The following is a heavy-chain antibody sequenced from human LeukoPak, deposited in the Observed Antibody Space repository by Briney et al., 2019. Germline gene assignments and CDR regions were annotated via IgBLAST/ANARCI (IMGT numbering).Heavy chain of an antibody. J-gene: IGHJ6*02. CDR2: INHSGST. V-gene: IGHV4-34*01. D-gene: IGHD6-13*01. CDR1: GGSFSDYY. CDR3: ARRRAAAGTRGLGYYYYYGMDV. Sequence: SETLSLTCAVYGGSFSDYYWSWIRQPPGKGLEWIGEINHSGSTNYNPSLKSRVTISVDTSKNQFSLKLSSVTAADTAVYYCARRRAAAGTRGLGYYYYYGMDVWGQGTTVTVSS.